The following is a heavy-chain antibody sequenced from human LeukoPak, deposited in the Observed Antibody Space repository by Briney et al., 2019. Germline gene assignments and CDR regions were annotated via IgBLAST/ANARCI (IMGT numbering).Heavy chain of an antibody. V-gene: IGHV4-39*01. Sequence: SETLSLTCTVSSGSISGSSYYWGWIRQPPGKGLEWIGSIYYSGSTYYNPSLKSRVTISVDTSKNQFSLKLSSVTAADTAVYYCARLPRTYSYYYYYMDVWGKGTTVTISS. CDR3: ARLPRTYSYYYYYMDV. CDR1: SGSISGSSYY. D-gene: IGHD1-14*01. CDR2: IYYSGST. J-gene: IGHJ6*03.